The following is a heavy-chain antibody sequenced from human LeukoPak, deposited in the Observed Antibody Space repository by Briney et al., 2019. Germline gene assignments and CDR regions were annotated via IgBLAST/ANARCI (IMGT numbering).Heavy chain of an antibody. V-gene: IGHV3-74*01. CDR3: ARVRDYDYVWGRREDAFDI. D-gene: IGHD3-16*01. CDR1: GFIFSTYW. CDR2: INSVGGST. J-gene: IGHJ3*02. Sequence: PGGSLRLSCTASGFIFSTYWMHWVREAPGKGLVGVSRINSVGGSTNYADSVKGRFTISRDNAKNMLYLQMNSLRAEDTAVYYCARVRDYDYVWGRREDAFDIWGQGTMVTVSS.